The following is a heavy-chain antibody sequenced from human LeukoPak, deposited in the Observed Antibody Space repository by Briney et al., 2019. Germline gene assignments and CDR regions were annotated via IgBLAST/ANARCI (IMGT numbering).Heavy chain of an antibody. V-gene: IGHV3-48*03. Sequence: PGGSLRLSCAASGFTFSSYEMNWVRQAPGKGLEWVSYISSSGSTIYYADSVKGRFTISRDNAKNSLYLHMNSLRAEDTAFYYCARETGTLDYYYYMDVWGKGTTVTVSS. CDR2: ISSSGSTI. J-gene: IGHJ6*03. CDR1: GFTFSSYE. CDR3: ARETGTLDYYYYMDV. D-gene: IGHD1-1*01.